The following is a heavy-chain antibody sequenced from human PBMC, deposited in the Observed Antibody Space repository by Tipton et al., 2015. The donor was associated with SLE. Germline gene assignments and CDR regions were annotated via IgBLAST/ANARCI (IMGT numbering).Heavy chain of an antibody. CDR3: TRGGRGDGANPFDP. CDR1: GGSISSGSYY. D-gene: IGHD4/OR15-4a*01. V-gene: IGHV4-61*02. J-gene: IGHJ5*02. Sequence: TLSLTCTVSGGSISSGSYYWSWIRQPAGKGLEWIGRIYTSESTNYNPSLKSRVTISVDTSKNQFSLKPSSVTAADTAVYYCTRGGRGDGANPFDPWGQGTLVTVSS. CDR2: IYTSEST.